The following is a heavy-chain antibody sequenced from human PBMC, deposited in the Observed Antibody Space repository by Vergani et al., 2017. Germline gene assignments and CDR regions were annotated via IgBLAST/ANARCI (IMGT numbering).Heavy chain of an antibody. D-gene: IGHD4-11*01. CDR1: GGSFTSYH. Sequence: QVQLQQWGGGLLKPSETLSLTCVVNGGSFTSYHWTWIRQSPGEGLEWVGDTDHTGRPDYNPSLNSRLTMSVAKSQNQFSLTLNSVTATDTAIYFCARVNTETNGHLYYYYYMDVWGQGTAVTVS. J-gene: IGHJ6*03. CDR3: ARVNTETNGHLYYYYYMDV. V-gene: IGHV4-34*01. CDR2: TDHTGRP.